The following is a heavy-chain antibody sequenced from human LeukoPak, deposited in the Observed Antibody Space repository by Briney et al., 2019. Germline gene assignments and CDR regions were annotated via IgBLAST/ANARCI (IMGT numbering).Heavy chain of an antibody. Sequence: GGSLRLSCVASGFTFSSYGMHWVRQAPGKGLEWVAVISNDGSNKYYADSVKGRFTISRDNCKDTLDLQMNSLRAEDTAVYYCAKGRGAFDIWGQGTMVTVSS. J-gene: IGHJ3*02. D-gene: IGHD3-10*01. CDR1: GFTFSSYG. CDR3: AKGRGAFDI. CDR2: ISNDGSNK. V-gene: IGHV3-30*18.